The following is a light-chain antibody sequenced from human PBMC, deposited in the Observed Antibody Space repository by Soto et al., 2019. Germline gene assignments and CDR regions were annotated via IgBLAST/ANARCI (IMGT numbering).Light chain of an antibody. CDR2: KAS. CDR1: QSISSW. CDR3: QQYNSSPT. J-gene: IGKJ1*01. V-gene: IGKV1-5*03. Sequence: DLQMTQSPSTLSASVGDRVTITCRASQSISSWLAWYQQKPGKAPKLLIYKASSLESGVPSRFSGSGSGTEFTLTISSLQADDFATYYCQQYNSSPTFGQGTKVEIK.